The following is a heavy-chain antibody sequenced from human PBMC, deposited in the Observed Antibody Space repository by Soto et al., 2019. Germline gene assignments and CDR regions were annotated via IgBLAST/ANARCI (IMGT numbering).Heavy chain of an antibody. D-gene: IGHD6-19*01. CDR2: ISSGGDNT. CDR3: AKDFDSYSSGRYGMDV. CDR1: VFTFSSYA. J-gene: IGHJ6*02. V-gene: IGHV3-23*01. Sequence: GGSLRLSCAASVFTFSSYAMSWVRQAPGKGLEWVSTISSGGDNTYSAGSVKGRFTISRDNSKNTLYLQMNSLRAEDTAVYYCAKDFDSYSSGRYGMDVWGQGTTVTVSS.